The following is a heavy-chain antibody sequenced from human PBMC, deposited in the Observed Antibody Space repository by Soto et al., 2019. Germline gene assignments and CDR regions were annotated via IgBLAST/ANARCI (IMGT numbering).Heavy chain of an antibody. D-gene: IGHD3-22*01. V-gene: IGHV4-38-2*01. CDR1: GYPISNVYY. CDR3: ARYSDASGFAAFDI. Sequence: SETLSLTCAVSGYPISNVYYWGWIWQPPGKGLEWIGSVHHTGSPYYNPSLKSRVTISLDTSKNQFSLKLNSVTASDTAVYYCARYSDASGFAAFDIWGQGTMVTVSS. J-gene: IGHJ3*02. CDR2: VHHTGSP.